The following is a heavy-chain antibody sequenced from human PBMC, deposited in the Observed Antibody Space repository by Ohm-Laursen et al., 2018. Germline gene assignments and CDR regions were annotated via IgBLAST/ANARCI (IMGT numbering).Heavy chain of an antibody. CDR3: ARGGRYFDWLRTAFDY. CDR1: GYSISSGYY. V-gene: IGHV4-38-2*02. D-gene: IGHD3-9*01. Sequence: TLSLTCTVSGYSISSGYYWGWIRQPPGKGLEWIGSIYHSGSTYYNPSLKSRVTISVDTSKNQFSLKLSSVTAADTAVYYCARGGRYFDWLRTAFDYWGQGTLVTVSS. J-gene: IGHJ4*02. CDR2: IYHSGST.